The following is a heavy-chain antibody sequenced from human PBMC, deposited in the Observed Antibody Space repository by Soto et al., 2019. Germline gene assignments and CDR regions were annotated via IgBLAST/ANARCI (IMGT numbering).Heavy chain of an antibody. J-gene: IGHJ3*02. Sequence: ASVKVSCKASGYTFTGYYMHWVRQAPGQGLEWMGWINPNSGGTNYAQKFQGWVTTTRDTSISTAYMELSRLRSDDTAVYYCARGLGDYDILTGYPDDAFDIWGQGTMVTVSS. CDR1: GYTFTGYY. CDR2: INPNSGGT. V-gene: IGHV1-2*04. CDR3: ARGLGDYDILTGYPDDAFDI. D-gene: IGHD3-9*01.